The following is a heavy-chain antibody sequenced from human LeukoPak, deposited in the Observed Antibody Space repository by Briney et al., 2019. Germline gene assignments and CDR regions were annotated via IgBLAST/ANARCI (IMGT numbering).Heavy chain of an antibody. J-gene: IGHJ6*03. CDR3: VRHPSYGSSWYYYMDV. V-gene: IGHV3-48*04. CDR2: ISSSSFKI. D-gene: IGHD6-13*01. Sequence: GGSLRLSCAASEFTFVRYAMNWVRQAPGKGLEWVSYISSSSFKIGYADSVKGRFTNSRDNSKNSLYLQMDSLRVEDTAVYYCVRHPSYGSSWYYYMDVWGKGTTVTVSS. CDR1: EFTFVRYA.